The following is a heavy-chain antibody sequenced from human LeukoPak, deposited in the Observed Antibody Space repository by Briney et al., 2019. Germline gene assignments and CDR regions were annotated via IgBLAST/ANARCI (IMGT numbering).Heavy chain of an antibody. J-gene: IGHJ3*02. CDR2: IYYSRST. D-gene: IGHD3-22*01. CDR1: GGSISSSSYY. Sequence: SETLSLTCTVSGGSISSSSYYWGWIRQPPGKGLEWIGSIYYSRSTYYNPSLKSRVTISVDTSKNQFSLKLSSVTAADTAVYSCARHRMYYYDSSGRGVADAFDIWGQGTMVTVSS. CDR3: ARHRMYYYDSSGRGVADAFDI. V-gene: IGHV4-39*01.